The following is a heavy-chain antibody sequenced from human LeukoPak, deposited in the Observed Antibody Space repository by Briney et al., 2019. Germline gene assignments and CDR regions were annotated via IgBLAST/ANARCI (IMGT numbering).Heavy chain of an antibody. J-gene: IGHJ4*02. CDR3: ATVFAEPPRYYFDY. CDR1: GYTFTSYY. Sequence: ASVKLSCKASGYTFTSYYMHWVRQAPGQGLEWMGIINPSGGSTSYAQKFQGRVTMTRDTSTSAVYMELSSLRSEDTAVYYCATVFAEPPRYYFDYWGQGTLVTVSS. CDR2: INPSGGST. V-gene: IGHV1-46*01. D-gene: IGHD1-14*01.